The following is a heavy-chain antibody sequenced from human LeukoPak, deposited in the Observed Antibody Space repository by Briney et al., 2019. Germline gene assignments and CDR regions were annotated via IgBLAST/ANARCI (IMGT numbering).Heavy chain of an antibody. D-gene: IGHD4-17*01. CDR2: IKSKTDGGTT. J-gene: IGHJ5*02. CDR1: GFTFSNAW. V-gene: IGHV3-15*01. Sequence: NAGGSLRLSCAASGFTFSNAWMSWVRQAPGKGLEWVGRIKSKTDGGTTDYAAPVKGRFTISRDDSTNTLYLQMNSLKTEDTAVYYCTTDDGDYDGWFDPWGQGTLVTVSS. CDR3: TTDDGDYDGWFDP.